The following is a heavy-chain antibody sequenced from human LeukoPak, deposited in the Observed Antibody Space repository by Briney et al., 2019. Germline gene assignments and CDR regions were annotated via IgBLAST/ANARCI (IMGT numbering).Heavy chain of an antibody. V-gene: IGHV1-2*02. CDR3: ARPYRRDSYYFDY. Sequence: ASVKVSCKAAGYTFTGYYMHWVRQAPGQGLEWMGWINPNSGGTNYAQKFQGRVTMTRDTSISTAYMELSRLRSDDTAVYYCARPYRRDSYYFDYWGQGTLVTVSS. CDR2: INPNSGGT. J-gene: IGHJ4*02. CDR1: GYTFTGYY. D-gene: IGHD5-24*01.